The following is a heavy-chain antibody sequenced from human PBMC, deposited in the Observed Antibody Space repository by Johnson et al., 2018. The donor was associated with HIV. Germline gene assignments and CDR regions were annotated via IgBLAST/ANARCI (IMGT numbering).Heavy chain of an antibody. CDR3: ARGDYVYMDYSAFDI. V-gene: IGHV3-30-3*01. CDR1: GFTFRSYA. D-gene: IGHD5/OR15-5a*01. J-gene: IGHJ3*02. CDR2: TSYDGSNK. Sequence: VHLVESGGGVVQPGRSLRLSCAASGFTFRSYAIHWVRQAPGKGLEWVALTSYDGSNKYYADSVKGRFTISRDNSKNTLYLQMNSLRAEDTAVYYCARGDYVYMDYSAFDIWGQGTMVTVSS.